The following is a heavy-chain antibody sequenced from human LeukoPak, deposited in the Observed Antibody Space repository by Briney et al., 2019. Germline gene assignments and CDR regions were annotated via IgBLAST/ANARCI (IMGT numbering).Heavy chain of an antibody. D-gene: IGHD3-22*01. CDR2: IKQDGSEK. CDR3: AREGSYYDSSGYYSSFDY. V-gene: IGHV3-7*03. Sequence: GGSLRLSCAASGFTFSSYWMNWVRQAPGKGLEWVANIKQDGSEKYYVDPVKGRFTISKDNAKNSLYLQMNGLRAEDTAVYYCAREGSYYDSSGYYSSFDYWGQGTLVTVSS. CDR1: GFTFSSYW. J-gene: IGHJ4*02.